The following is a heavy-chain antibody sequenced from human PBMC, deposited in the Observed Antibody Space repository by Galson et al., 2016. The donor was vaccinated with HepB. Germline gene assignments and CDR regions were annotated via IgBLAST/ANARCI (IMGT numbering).Heavy chain of an antibody. J-gene: IGHJ6*02. D-gene: IGHD3-16*02. CDR3: AKDVLFDFVWDNYRRGYRFGLDI. Sequence: SVKVSCKASGYTFTAYGVTWVRQAPGQGPEWVGTISGSSGNTKYAQKFQNRVTLTRDISTSTANMELRSLKSDDTAVYYCAKDVLFDFVWDNYRRGYRFGLDIWGQGTTVTVSS. V-gene: IGHV1-18*01. CDR2: ISGSSGNT. CDR1: GYTFTAYG.